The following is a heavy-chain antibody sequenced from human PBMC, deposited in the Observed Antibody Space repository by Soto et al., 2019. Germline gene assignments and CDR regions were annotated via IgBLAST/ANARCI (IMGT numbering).Heavy chain of an antibody. Sequence: GWSLRLSCAASGFIFSRFWLQWVRQVPGKGLEWVSRINTDGSITTYADSVKGRFTISRDNAKNTVFLQMNSLRAEDTAVYYGARGGSFRFDYWGQGPLVSVSS. J-gene: IGHJ4*02. CDR1: GFIFSRFW. D-gene: IGHD1-26*01. CDR3: ARGGSFRFDY. CDR2: INTDGSIT. V-gene: IGHV3-74*03.